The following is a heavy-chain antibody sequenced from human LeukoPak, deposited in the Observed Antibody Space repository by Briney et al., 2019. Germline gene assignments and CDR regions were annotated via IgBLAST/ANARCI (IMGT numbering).Heavy chain of an antibody. J-gene: IGHJ6*02. CDR1: GFTVSSNY. Sequence: GGSLRLSCAASGFTVSSNYMSWVRQAPGKGLEWVSVIYSGGSTYYADSVKGRFTISRDNSKNTLYLQMNSLRAEDTAVYYCARDPSYYYYYYGMDVWGQGTTVTVSS. CDR2: IYSGGST. V-gene: IGHV3-53*01. CDR3: ARDPSYYYYYYGMDV.